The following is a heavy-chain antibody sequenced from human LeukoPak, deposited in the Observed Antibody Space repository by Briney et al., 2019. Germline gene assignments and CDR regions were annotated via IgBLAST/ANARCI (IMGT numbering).Heavy chain of an antibody. D-gene: IGHD4-17*01. J-gene: IGHJ6*02. Sequence: GESLKISCKASGFSFTFTKNWIGWVRQVPGKGRECMEIIYPVDSDIRYNPSFQGQVTISVDKSISTTYLQWSSLKASDTAIYYCARRLATVTASRQYYYYGMDVWGQGTTVTVSS. CDR3: ARRLATVTASRQYYYYGMDV. V-gene: IGHV5-51*01. CDR2: IYPVDSDI. CDR1: GFSFTFTKNW.